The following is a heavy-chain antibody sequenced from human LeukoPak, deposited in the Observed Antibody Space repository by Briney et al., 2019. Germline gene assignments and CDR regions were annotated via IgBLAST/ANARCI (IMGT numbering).Heavy chain of an antibody. J-gene: IGHJ5*02. Sequence: PSETLSLTCTVSGGSISSSDYYWRWIRQPPGKGLEWIGNIYYTGSSSYNSSLKSRVTISVDTSKNQFSLQLSSVTAADTAVYYCARENYCTNGVCWAFDPWGQGTLVTVSS. D-gene: IGHD2-8*01. V-gene: IGHV4-39*07. CDR2: IYYTGSS. CDR3: ARENYCTNGVCWAFDP. CDR1: GGSISSSDYY.